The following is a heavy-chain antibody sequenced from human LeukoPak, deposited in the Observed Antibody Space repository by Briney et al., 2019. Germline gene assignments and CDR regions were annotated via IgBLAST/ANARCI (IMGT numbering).Heavy chain of an antibody. CDR3: ARGLYVVDY. Sequence: PGESLRLSCAASGFTFSSYAMSWVRQAPGKGLEWVSAISTSSDYIYYADSVKGRFTISRDNAKNSLYLQMNSLRAEDTAVYYCARGLYVVDYWGQGTLVTVSS. D-gene: IGHD2-8*01. J-gene: IGHJ4*02. V-gene: IGHV3-21*01. CDR1: GFTFSSYA. CDR2: ISTSSDYI.